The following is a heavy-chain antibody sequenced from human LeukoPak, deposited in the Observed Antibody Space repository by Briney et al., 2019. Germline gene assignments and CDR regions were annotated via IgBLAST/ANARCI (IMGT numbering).Heavy chain of an antibody. CDR3: AIPVGIEDAFDI. D-gene: IGHD1-26*01. CDR1: GFALSSYA. Sequence: GGSLRLSCAASGFALSSYAMNWVRQAPGKGLEWVSYISSSGSTIYYADSVKGRFTISRDNAKNSLYLQMNSLRAEDTAVYYCAIPVGIEDAFDIWGQGTMVTVSS. CDR2: ISSSGSTI. V-gene: IGHV3-48*03. J-gene: IGHJ3*02.